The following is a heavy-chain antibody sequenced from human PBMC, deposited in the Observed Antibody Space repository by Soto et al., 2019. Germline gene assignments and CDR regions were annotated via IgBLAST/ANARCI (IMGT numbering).Heavy chain of an antibody. CDR3: TRDASRDSSARGWFDP. D-gene: IGHD6-13*01. CDR2: ISSNSAYI. V-gene: IGHV3-21*01. CDR1: GFTFDDYA. J-gene: IGHJ5*02. Sequence: GGSLRLSCAASGFTFDDYAMHWVRQAPGKGLEWVSTISSNSAYIYYTDALRGRFTISRDNAKNSLHLQMNSLRAEDTAVYYCTRDASRDSSARGWFDPWGTGTLVTVSS.